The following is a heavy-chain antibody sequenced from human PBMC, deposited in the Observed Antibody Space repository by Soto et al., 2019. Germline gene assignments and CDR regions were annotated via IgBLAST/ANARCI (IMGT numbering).Heavy chain of an antibody. CDR3: VNDYYFGLDV. D-gene: IGHD3-16*01. CDR2: LNWNGGNT. V-gene: IGHV3-20*04. CDR1: GFPFDDYG. J-gene: IGHJ6*02. Sequence: GGSLRLSCVASGFPFDDYGMSWVRQAPGKGLEWISGLNWNGGNTGYADSVKGRFTISRDNAKNSLYLQMNSLRVEDTALYYCVNDYYFGLDVWGQGTAVTVSS.